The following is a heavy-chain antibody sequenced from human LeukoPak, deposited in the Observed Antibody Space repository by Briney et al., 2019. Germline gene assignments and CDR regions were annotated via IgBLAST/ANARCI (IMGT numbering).Heavy chain of an antibody. CDR3: ARGGSYHGY. D-gene: IGHD1-26*01. CDR2: IYYSGTT. V-gene: IGHV4-59*01. CDR1: GDSISGYY. J-gene: IGHJ4*02. Sequence: SETLSLTCTVSGDSISGYYWSWIRQPPGKGLEWIGNIYYSGTTNYNPSLKSRVTISVDTSKNQFCLKLSSVTAADTAIYYCARGGSYHGYWGQGTLVTVSS.